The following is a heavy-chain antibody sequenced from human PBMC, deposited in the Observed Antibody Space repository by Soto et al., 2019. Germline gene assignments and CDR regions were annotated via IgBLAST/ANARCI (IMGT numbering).Heavy chain of an antibody. CDR1: GFTFSSYA. Sequence: HPGGSLRLSCAASGFTFSSYAMSWVRQAPGKGLEWVSTISGGGSITYYADSLKGRFTISRVTVSTDTSISTTYMELSSLTSEDTAVYYCTRAPLGIIVAPDFWGQGTLVTVSS. CDR3: TRAPLGIIVAPDF. D-gene: IGHD3-22*01. CDR2: ISGGGSIT. J-gene: IGHJ4*02. V-gene: IGHV3-23*01.